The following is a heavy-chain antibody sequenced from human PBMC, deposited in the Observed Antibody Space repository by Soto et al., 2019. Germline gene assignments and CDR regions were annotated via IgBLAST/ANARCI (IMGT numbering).Heavy chain of an antibody. V-gene: IGHV3-48*01. Sequence: PGGSLRLSCAASGFTFSSYSMNWVCQAPGKGLEWVSYISSSSSTIYYADTVKGRFTISRDNAKNSLYLQMNSLRAEDTAVYYCARDQQWLALDYYYMDVWGKGTTVTVSS. J-gene: IGHJ6*03. D-gene: IGHD6-19*01. CDR3: ARDQQWLALDYYYMDV. CDR2: ISSSSSTI. CDR1: GFTFSSYS.